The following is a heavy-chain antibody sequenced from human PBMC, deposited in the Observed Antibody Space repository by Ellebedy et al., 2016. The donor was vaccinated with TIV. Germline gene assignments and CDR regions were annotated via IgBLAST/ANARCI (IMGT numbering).Heavy chain of an antibody. CDR2: INHSGST. D-gene: IGHD4/OR15-4a*01. CDR3: ARIGAKDDYFDY. V-gene: IGHV4-34*01. J-gene: IGHJ4*02. CDR1: GGSFSGYY. Sequence: SETLSLTXAVYGGSFSGYYWSWIRQPPGKGLEWIGEINHSGSTYYNPSLKSRVTISVDRSKNQFSLKLSSVTAADTAVYYCARIGAKDDYFDYWGQGTLVTVSS.